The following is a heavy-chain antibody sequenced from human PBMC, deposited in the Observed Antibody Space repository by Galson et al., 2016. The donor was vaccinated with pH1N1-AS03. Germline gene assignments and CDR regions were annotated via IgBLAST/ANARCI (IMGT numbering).Heavy chain of an antibody. CDR2: IFWDGEP. CDR3: ARSTHVNEGLDF. J-gene: IGHJ4*02. D-gene: IGHD2-8*01. V-gene: IGHV2-5*02. CDR1: GFSLSTGGVH. Sequence: PALVKPTQTLTLTCTFSGFSLSTGGVHVAWIRQPPGKALEWLALIFWDGEPRYRPSLRSRLTITKYTSKNQVVLTMTNMDPVDTATYYCARSTHVNEGLDFWGQGTLVTVSS.